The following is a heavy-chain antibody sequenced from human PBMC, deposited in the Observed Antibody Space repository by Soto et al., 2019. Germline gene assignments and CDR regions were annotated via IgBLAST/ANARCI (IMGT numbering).Heavy chain of an antibody. Sequence: QVQLVESGGGVVQPGRSLRLSCAASGFTFSSYGMHWVRQAPGKGLEWVAVISYDGSNKYYADAVKGRFTISRDNSKNTLYLQMNSLRAEDTAVYYCAKEGEYSGSPIFDYWGQETLVPVSS. D-gene: IGHD1-26*01. CDR1: GFTFSSYG. J-gene: IGHJ4*02. CDR3: AKEGEYSGSPIFDY. CDR2: ISYDGSNK. V-gene: IGHV3-30*18.